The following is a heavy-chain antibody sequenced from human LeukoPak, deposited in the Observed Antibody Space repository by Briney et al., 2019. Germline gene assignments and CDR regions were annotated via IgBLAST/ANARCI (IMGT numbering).Heavy chain of an antibody. D-gene: IGHD3-22*01. Sequence: ASVKVSCKASGYTFTSYGISGVRQAPGQGLEWMGWISAYNGNTNYAQKLQGRVTMTTDTSTSTAYMELRSLRSDDTDVYYCARDGNYDSSGSADYWGQGTLVTVSS. J-gene: IGHJ4*02. CDR2: ISAYNGNT. CDR3: ARDGNYDSSGSADY. V-gene: IGHV1-18*01. CDR1: GYTFTSYG.